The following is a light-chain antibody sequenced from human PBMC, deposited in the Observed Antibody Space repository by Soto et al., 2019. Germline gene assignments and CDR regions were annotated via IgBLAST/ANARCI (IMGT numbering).Light chain of an antibody. CDR1: SSDVGNYNL. CDR2: EGS. J-gene: IGLJ3*02. Sequence: QSALTQPASVSGSPGQSITISCTGTSSDVGNYNLVSWYQQHPGEAPKLMIYEGSKRPSGVSNRFSGSKSGNTASLTISGLQAEDEADYYCCSYASSYTWVFGGGTQVTVL. V-gene: IGLV2-23*01. CDR3: CSYASSYTWV.